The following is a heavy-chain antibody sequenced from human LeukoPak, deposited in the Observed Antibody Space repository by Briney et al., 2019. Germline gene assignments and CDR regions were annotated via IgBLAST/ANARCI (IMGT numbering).Heavy chain of an antibody. V-gene: IGHV3-43*01. CDR2: ISWDGGST. CDR1: GFTFDDYT. D-gene: IGHD3-10*02. J-gene: IGHJ4*02. Sequence: PGGSLRLSCAASGFTFDDYTMHWVRQAPGKGLEWVSLISWDGGSTYYADSVKGRFTISRDNSKNSLYLQMNSLRAEDTAVYYCARGTMFPYYFDYWGQGTLVTVSS. CDR3: ARGTMFPYYFDY.